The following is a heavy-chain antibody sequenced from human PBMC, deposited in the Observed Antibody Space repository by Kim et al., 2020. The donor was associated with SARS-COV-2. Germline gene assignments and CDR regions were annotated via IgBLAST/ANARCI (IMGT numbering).Heavy chain of an antibody. D-gene: IGHD3-10*01. CDR2: IKSKTDGGTT. CDR1: GFTFSNAW. V-gene: IGHV3-15*01. J-gene: IGHJ6*02. CDR3: TTDRIGSGSYRDV. Sequence: GGSLRLSCAASGFTFSNAWMSWVRQAPGKGLEWVGRIKSKTDGGTTDYAAPVKGRFTISRDDSKNTLYLQMNSLKTEDTAVYYCTTDRIGSGSYRDVWGQGTTVTVSS.